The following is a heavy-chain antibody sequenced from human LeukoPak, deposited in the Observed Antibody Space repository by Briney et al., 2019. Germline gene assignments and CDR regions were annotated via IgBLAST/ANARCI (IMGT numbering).Heavy chain of an antibody. V-gene: IGHV4-59*08. CDR3: ARHIGGGIEDMDV. CDR1: GGSIGTYY. CDR2: IYVTGT. Sequence: SETLSLTCTVSGGSIGTYYWSWIRQSPGKGLEWIGYIYVTGTRYNPYLQSRVTISVDRSRNQFFLKMSSVTAADTVVYYCARHIGGGIEDMDVWGKGTKVIVSS. J-gene: IGHJ6*03. D-gene: IGHD3-16*02.